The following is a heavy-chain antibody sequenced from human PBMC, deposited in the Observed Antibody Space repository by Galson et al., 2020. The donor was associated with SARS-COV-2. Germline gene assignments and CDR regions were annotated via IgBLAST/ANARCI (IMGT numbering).Heavy chain of an antibody. J-gene: IGHJ4*02. CDR2: IGASDGTT. V-gene: IGHV3-23*01. CDR3: VKPHRTVYGEGY. Sequence: GGSLRLFCAASGFSFGTYVMSWVRQAPGKGFEWVSSIGASDGTTEYADSVKGRFTISRDNAKYTLYLQMNSLRVEDTATYYCVKPHRTVYGEGYWGQENLVTVSS. CDR1: GFSFGTYV. D-gene: IGHD2-8*01.